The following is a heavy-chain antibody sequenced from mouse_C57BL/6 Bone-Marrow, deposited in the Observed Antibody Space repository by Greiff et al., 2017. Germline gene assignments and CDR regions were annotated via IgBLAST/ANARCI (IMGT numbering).Heavy chain of an antibody. CDR3: TREDGSSYGD. V-gene: IGHV1-15*01. CDR1: GYTFTDYE. Sequence: VKVVESGAELVRPGASVTLSCKASGYTFTDYEMHWVKQTPVHGLEWIGAIDPETGGTAYNQKFKGKAILTADKSSSTAYMELRSLTSEDSAVYYCTREDGSSYGDWGQGTTLTVSS. J-gene: IGHJ2*01. CDR2: IDPETGGT. D-gene: IGHD1-1*01.